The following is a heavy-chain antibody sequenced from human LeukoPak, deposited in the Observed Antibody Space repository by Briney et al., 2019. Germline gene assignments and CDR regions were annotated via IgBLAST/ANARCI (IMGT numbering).Heavy chain of an antibody. J-gene: IGHJ5*02. Sequence: SETLSLTCTVSGGSISSYYWSWIRQPPGKGLEWIGYIYYSGSTNCKPSVKSRVTISVDTSKNQFSLKLSSVTAADTAVYYCARGGYYGSGNDFRFDPWGQGTLVTVSS. CDR3: ARGGYYGSGNDFRFDP. V-gene: IGHV4-59*01. D-gene: IGHD3-10*01. CDR1: GGSISSYY. CDR2: IYYSGST.